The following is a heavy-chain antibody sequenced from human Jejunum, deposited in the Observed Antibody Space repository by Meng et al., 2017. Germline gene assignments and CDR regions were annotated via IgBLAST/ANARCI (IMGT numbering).Heavy chain of an antibody. D-gene: IGHD5-12*01. CDR1: GGSISDSNW. CDR3: ARDLLGPAIAASGYFDP. V-gene: IGHV4-4*02. CDR2: IYHTGST. J-gene: IGHJ5*02. Sequence: QVQRKVPGPGRVKPSGTLSLPCAVSGGSISDSNWWSWVRQPPGKGLEWIGEIYHTGSTNYNPSLKSRVTMSLDKSKNQFFLDLTSVTAADTAVYYCARDLLGPAIAASGYFDPWGQGTLVTVSS.